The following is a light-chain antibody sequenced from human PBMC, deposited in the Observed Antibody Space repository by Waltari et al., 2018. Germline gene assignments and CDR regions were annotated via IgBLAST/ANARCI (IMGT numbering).Light chain of an antibody. CDR1: NGAIGGYNS. J-gene: IGLJ2*01. V-gene: IGLV2-8*01. CDR2: AVP. CDR3: SSYADSNVL. Sequence: QSALTQTPSASGSPGQSVTISCPGANGAIGGYNSVSWHQQHPCRAPKLIIYAVPRRPSGVPDRFSCSRSGNMASLTVSGLQAEDEADYFCSSYADSNVLFGGGTRLTVL.